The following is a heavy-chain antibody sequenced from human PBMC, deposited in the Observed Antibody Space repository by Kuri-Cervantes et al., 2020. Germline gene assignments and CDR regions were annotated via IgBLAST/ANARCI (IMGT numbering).Heavy chain of an antibody. CDR1: GFTFSSYS. Sequence: GGSLRLSCAASGFTFSSYSVNWVRQAPGKGLEWVSSISSSSSYIYYADSVKGRFTISRDNAKNSLYLQMNSLRAEDTAVYYCARRVEWRLGSWLDYWGQGTLVTVSS. D-gene: IGHD3-3*01. J-gene: IGHJ4*02. V-gene: IGHV3-21*01. CDR2: ISSSSSYI. CDR3: ARRVEWRLGSWLDY.